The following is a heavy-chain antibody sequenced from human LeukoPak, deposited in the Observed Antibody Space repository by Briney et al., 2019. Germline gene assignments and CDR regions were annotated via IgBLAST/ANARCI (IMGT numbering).Heavy chain of an antibody. D-gene: IGHD3-22*01. CDR1: GDSFSTSY. CDR3: ARDLGYDSSGYHY. CDR2: IYTSGST. J-gene: IGHJ4*02. V-gene: IGHV4-4*07. Sequence: PSETLSLTCAVSGDSFSTSYWTWIRQPAGKGLEWIGRIYTSGSTNYNPSLKSRVTMSIDTSKKQFSLKLSSVTAEDTAVYYCARDLGYDSSGYHYWGQGTLVTVSS.